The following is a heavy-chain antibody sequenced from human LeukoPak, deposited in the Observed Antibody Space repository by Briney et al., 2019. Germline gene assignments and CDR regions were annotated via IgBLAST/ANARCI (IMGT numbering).Heavy chain of an antibody. V-gene: IGHV1-18*01. Sequence: ASVKVSCKASGYTFTSYGISWVRQAPGQGLEWMGWISAYNGNTNYAQKLRGRVTMTTDTSTSTAYMELRSLRSDDTAVYYCARDGEWFGEFLDDYWGQGTLVTVSS. J-gene: IGHJ4*02. CDR3: ARDGEWFGEFLDDY. CDR1: GYTFTSYG. D-gene: IGHD3-10*01. CDR2: ISAYNGNT.